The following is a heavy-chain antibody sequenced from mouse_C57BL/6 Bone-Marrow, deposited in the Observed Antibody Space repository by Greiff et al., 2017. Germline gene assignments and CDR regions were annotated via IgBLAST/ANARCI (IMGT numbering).Heavy chain of an antibody. V-gene: IGHV1-55*01. CDR2: IYPGSGST. CDR1: GYTFTSYW. Sequence: QVQLQQSGAELVKPGASVKMSCTASGYTFTSYWITWVKQRPGQGLEWIGDIYPGSGSTNYNEKFKSKATLTVDTSSSTAYMQLSSRTSEDSAVYDCAIRGCLIRDLDYWGQGTTLTVSS. J-gene: IGHJ2*01. CDR3: AIRGCLIRDLDY. D-gene: IGHD2-12*01.